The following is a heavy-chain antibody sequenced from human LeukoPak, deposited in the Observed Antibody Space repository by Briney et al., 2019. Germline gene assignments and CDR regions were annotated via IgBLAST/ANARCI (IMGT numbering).Heavy chain of an antibody. CDR1: GGSISSGDYY. Sequence: PSETLSLTCTVFGGSISSGDYYWSWIRQPPGKGLEWIGYIYYSGSTYHNPSLKSRVTISVDTSKNQFSLKLSSVTAADTAVYYCARDIRPSSTSSPGVEYWGQGTLVTVSS. J-gene: IGHJ4*02. D-gene: IGHD2-2*01. CDR2: IYYSGST. CDR3: ARDIRPSSTSSPGVEY. V-gene: IGHV4-30-4*01.